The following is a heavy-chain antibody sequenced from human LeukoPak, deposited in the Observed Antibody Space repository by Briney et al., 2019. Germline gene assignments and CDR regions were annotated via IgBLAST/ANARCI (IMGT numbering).Heavy chain of an antibody. CDR3: ARSSYIVLMVYAIGAFDI. D-gene: IGHD2-8*01. J-gene: IGHJ3*02. Sequence: SETLSLTCAVYGGSFSGYYWSWIRQPPGKGLEWIGEINHSGSTNYNPSLKSRVTISVDTSKNQFSLKLSSVTAADTAVYYCARSSYIVLMVYAIGAFDIWGQGTMVTVSS. CDR2: INHSGST. V-gene: IGHV4-34*01. CDR1: GGSFSGYY.